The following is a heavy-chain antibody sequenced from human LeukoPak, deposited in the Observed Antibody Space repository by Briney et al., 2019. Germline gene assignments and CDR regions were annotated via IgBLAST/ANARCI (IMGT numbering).Heavy chain of an antibody. Sequence: ASVKVSCKASGGTFSSYAISWVRQAPGQGLEWMGGIIPIFGTANYAQKFQGRVTITADESTSTAYMELSSLRSEDTAVYHCARDSGFLEWSPPPWFDPWGQGTLVTVSS. D-gene: IGHD3-3*01. V-gene: IGHV1-69*13. CDR3: ARDSGFLEWSPPPWFDP. CDR1: GGTFSSYA. CDR2: IIPIFGTA. J-gene: IGHJ5*02.